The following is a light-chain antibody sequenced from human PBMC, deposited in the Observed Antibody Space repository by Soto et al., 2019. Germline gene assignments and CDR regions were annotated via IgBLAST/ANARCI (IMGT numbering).Light chain of an antibody. V-gene: IGLV2-8*01. CDR3: SSYLNYNSEV. CDR2: EVN. CDR1: STDVCGYNY. Sequence: QSALTQPPSASGSPGESVTISCTGTSTDVCGYNYVSWYQRHPGKAPKLIIYEVNKRPSGVPDRFSGSKSGNTASLTVSGLQAEDEADYYCSSYLNYNSEVFGTGTKVTVL. J-gene: IGLJ1*01.